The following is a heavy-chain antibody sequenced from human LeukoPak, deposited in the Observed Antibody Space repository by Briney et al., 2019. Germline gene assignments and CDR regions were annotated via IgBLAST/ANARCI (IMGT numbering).Heavy chain of an antibody. J-gene: IGHJ4*02. CDR1: GYSFTSYW. CDR3: ARRFSTSWYFDY. V-gene: IGHV5-51*01. Sequence: GESLKISCQGSGYSFTSYWIAWVRQMPGKGLEWMGGFYPGDSSTKYSPSFQGQVTTSADKSISTAYLQWRSLKDSDTAMYYCARRFSTSWYFDYWGQGALVTVSS. D-gene: IGHD6-13*01. CDR2: FYPGDSST.